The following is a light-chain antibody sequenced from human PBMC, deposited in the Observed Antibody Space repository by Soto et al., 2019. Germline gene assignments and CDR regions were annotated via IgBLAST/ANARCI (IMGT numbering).Light chain of an antibody. CDR3: SSFTSSTTYV. V-gene: IGLV2-14*01. J-gene: IGLJ1*01. CDR1: SSDVGNYNY. CDR2: NVN. Sequence: QSVLTQSASVSGSPGQSITISCTGTSSDVGNYNYVSWYQQHPGEVPKLIIFNVNNRPSGVSNRFSGSKSGNTASLTISGLQAEDEADYYCSSFTSSTTYVFATGTKLTVL.